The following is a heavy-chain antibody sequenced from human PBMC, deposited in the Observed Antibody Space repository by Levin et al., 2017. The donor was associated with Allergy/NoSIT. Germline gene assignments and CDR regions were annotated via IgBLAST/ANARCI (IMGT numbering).Heavy chain of an antibody. CDR1: GFSLSTSGVG. CDR3: AHSLYGDYRYSFYHYMDV. Sequence: SGPTLVKPTQTLTLTCTFSGFSLSTSGVGVGWVRQPPGKALEWLALIYWDDDEHYSPFLKSRLTITKDTSKNQVVLTMTNMDPVDTATYYCAHSLYGDYRYSFYHYMDVWGKGTTVTVSS. D-gene: IGHD4-17*01. V-gene: IGHV2-5*02. CDR2: IYWDDDE. J-gene: IGHJ6*03.